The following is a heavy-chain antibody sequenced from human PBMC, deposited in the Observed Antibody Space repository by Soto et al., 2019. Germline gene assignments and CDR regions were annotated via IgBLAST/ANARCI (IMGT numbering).Heavy chain of an antibody. CDR3: ARGRGRYSSGWSWFDP. CDR2: IFQSGST. J-gene: IGHJ5*02. D-gene: IGHD6-19*01. V-gene: IGHV4-4*02. Sequence: PSETLSLTCAVSGGSISSSNWWSWVRQPPGKGLEWIGEIFQSGSTNYTPSLESRVTISVDKSKNQFSLTLTSVTAADTAVYFCARGRGRYSSGWSWFDPWGQGILVTVSS. CDR1: GGSISSSNW.